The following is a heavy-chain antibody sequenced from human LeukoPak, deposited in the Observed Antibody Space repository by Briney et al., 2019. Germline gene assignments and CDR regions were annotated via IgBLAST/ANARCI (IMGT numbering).Heavy chain of an antibody. CDR3: ARPGSGSYYAD. Sequence: GGSLRLSCEASGFTFSTHTMNWVRQAPGKGLEWVSSISSSSSYIYYADSVKGRFTISRDNAKNSLYLQMNSLRAEDTAVYYCARPGSGSYYADWGQGTLVTVSS. CDR2: ISSSSSYI. CDR1: GFTFSTHT. D-gene: IGHD1-26*01. V-gene: IGHV3-21*01. J-gene: IGHJ4*02.